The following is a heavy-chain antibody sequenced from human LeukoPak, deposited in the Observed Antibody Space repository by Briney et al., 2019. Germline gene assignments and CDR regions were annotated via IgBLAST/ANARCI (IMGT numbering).Heavy chain of an antibody. J-gene: IGHJ4*02. CDR2: LYAGGTT. Sequence: GGSLRLSCAASGVTFSSEYMFWVRQAPGKGLEWVAVLYAGGTTYYADSVQGRFTISRDNSKNTLYLQVDSLRAEDTAVYYCARGRGWYFDCWGQGTLVTVSS. CDR1: GVTFSSEY. V-gene: IGHV3-53*01. D-gene: IGHD6-19*01. CDR3: ARGRGWYFDC.